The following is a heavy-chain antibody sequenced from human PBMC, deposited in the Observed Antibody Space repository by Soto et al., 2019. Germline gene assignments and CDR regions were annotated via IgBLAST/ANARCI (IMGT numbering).Heavy chain of an antibody. CDR3: AREGSVVVVAGPFYYYYGMDV. D-gene: IGHD2-15*01. CDR2: ISAYNGNT. J-gene: IGHJ6*02. Sequence: QVQLGQSGAEVKKPGASVKVSCKASGYTFTSYGISWVRQAPGQGLEWMGWISAYNGNTNYAQKLQGRVTMTTDTSTSTDYMELRSLRSDDTAVYYCAREGSVVVVAGPFYYYYGMDVWGQGTTVTVSS. V-gene: IGHV1-18*04. CDR1: GYTFTSYG.